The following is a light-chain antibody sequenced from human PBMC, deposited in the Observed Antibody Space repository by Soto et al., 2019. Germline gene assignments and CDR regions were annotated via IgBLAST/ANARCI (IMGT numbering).Light chain of an antibody. Sequence: DIQLPQSPSSLSASVGDRVTIPCQASPAITSYFTWSQHKPGKAPKLLIYDASILEAGVPSRFSGSGSGTDFTFTINSLQPENVETDYCQKWDYLPIFDPGTTVDFK. CDR3: QKWDYLPI. V-gene: IGKV1-33*01. CDR2: DAS. J-gene: IGKJ3*01. CDR1: PAITSY.